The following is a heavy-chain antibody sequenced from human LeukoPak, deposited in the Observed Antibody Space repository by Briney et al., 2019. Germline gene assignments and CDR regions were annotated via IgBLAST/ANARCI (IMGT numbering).Heavy chain of an antibody. V-gene: IGHV3-30*18. CDR1: GFTFSSYG. CDR3: AKDLGASYSSNYYYYGMDV. CDR2: ISYDGSNN. Sequence: GRSLRLSCVASGFTFSSYGMHWARQAPGKGLEWVAVISYDGSNNYYADSVKGRFTISRDHSKNTLYLQMNSLRAEDTAVYYCAKDLGASYSSNYYYYGMDVWGQGTTVTVSS. J-gene: IGHJ6*02. D-gene: IGHD6-13*01.